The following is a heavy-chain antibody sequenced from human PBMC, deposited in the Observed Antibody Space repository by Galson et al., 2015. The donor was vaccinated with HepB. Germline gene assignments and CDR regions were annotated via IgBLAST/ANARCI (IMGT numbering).Heavy chain of an antibody. V-gene: IGHV5-51*01. Sequence: QSGAEVKKPGESLKISCKGSGYSSTTYWIGWVRQMPGKGLEWMGIVYPGDSDTRYSPSFQGPVTISVDKSISTAYLQWSSLKASDTAIYYCARSYTTMGSVFDYWGQGTLVTVSS. J-gene: IGHJ4*02. CDR1: GYSSTTYW. D-gene: IGHD1-1*01. CDR2: VYPGDSDT. CDR3: ARSYTTMGSVFDY.